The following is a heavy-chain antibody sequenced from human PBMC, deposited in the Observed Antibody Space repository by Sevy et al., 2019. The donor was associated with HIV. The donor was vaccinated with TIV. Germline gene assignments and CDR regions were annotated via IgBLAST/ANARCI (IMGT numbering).Heavy chain of an antibody. CDR1: GYTFSDSGYY. J-gene: IGHJ6*02. CDR3: ARESYDFWTGPVDYDYGMDV. Sequence: ASVKVSCKASGYTFSDSGYYVHWVRQAPGQGLEWMGWINPKSGATNYAQKFQGRVTMTSDTSVSTANMDLSRLTSDDTAVYYCARESYDFWTGPVDYDYGMDVWGQGTTVTVSS. CDR2: INPKSGAT. D-gene: IGHD3-3*01. V-gene: IGHV1-2*02.